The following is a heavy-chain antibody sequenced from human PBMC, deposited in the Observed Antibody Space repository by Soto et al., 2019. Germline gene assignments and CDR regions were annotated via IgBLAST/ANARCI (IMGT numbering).Heavy chain of an antibody. CDR1: GYSFTSYW. CDR2: IYPGDSDT. Sequence: GESLKISCKGSGYSFTSYWIGWVRQMPGKGLERMGIIYPGDSDTRYSPSFQGQVTISADKSITTTYLQWSSLKASDTTIYYCARLFDTSGWYDYWGQGTLVTVSS. CDR3: ARLFDTSGWYDY. J-gene: IGHJ4*02. D-gene: IGHD6-19*01. V-gene: IGHV5-51*01.